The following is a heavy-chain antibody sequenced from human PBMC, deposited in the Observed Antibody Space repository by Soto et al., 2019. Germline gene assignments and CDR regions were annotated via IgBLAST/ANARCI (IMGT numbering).Heavy chain of an antibody. V-gene: IGHV3-30-3*01. CDR2: ISYDGSNK. D-gene: IGHD4-4*01. CDR1: GFTFRSYA. J-gene: IGHJ6*02. CDR3: ARDDYSNSRTDYGMDV. Sequence: GGSLRLSCAASGFTFRSYAMHWVRQAPGKGLEWVAVISYDGSNKYYADSVKGRFTISRDNSKNTLYLQMNSLRAEDTAVYYCARDDYSNSRTDYGMDVWGQGTTVTVSS.